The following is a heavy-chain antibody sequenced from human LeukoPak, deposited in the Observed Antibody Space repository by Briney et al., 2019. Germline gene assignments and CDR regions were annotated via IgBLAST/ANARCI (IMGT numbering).Heavy chain of an antibody. J-gene: IGHJ6*03. CDR3: AKTSLSDASAHYYYMDV. CDR2: VSTSGSNI. Sequence: GGSLRLSCTASGFTFSDYYMSWIRQAPGKGLEWVSYVSTSGSNIYYIDSVKGRFTISRDNSQKTVSLQVNNLRTEDTALYYCAKTSLSDASAHYYYMDVWGKGTTVTVSS. CDR1: GFTFSDYY. D-gene: IGHD3-3*01. V-gene: IGHV3-11*04.